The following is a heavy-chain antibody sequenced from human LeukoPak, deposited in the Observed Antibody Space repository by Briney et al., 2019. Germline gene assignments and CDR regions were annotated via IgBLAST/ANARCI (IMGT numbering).Heavy chain of an antibody. Sequence: GGSLRLSCAASGFTFSTYGMTWVRQAPGKGLEWVSAISGSGGSTYYADSVKGRFTISRDNSKNTLYLQMNSLRAEDTAVYYCAKVPPSIVVVITGFDYWGQGTLVTVSS. CDR1: GFTFSTYG. CDR3: AKVPPSIVVVITGFDY. V-gene: IGHV3-23*01. D-gene: IGHD3-22*01. J-gene: IGHJ4*02. CDR2: ISGSGGST.